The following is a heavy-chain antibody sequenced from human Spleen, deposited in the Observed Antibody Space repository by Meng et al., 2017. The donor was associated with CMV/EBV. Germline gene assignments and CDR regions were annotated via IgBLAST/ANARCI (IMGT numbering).Heavy chain of an antibody. Sequence: ASVKVSCKASGYTFTNYYIHWVRQAPGQGLEWMGIINPRGGSTSYAQKFQVRVTMTTDTSTRTVYMELTSLRSEDTAVYFCARDASRAVPTTTKYYFSYSGMDVWGQGTKVTVSS. CDR1: GYTFTNYY. J-gene: IGHJ6*02. CDR3: ARDASRAVPTTTKYYFSYSGMDV. D-gene: IGHD2-2*01. CDR2: INPRGGST. V-gene: IGHV1-46*01.